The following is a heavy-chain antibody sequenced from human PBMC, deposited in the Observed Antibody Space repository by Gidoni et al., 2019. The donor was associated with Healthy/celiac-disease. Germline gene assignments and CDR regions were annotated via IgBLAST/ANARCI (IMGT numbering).Heavy chain of an antibody. CDR2: IYYSVSN. J-gene: IGHJ4*02. Sequence: QVQLQESGPGLVKPSETLSLTCTVSGGSISSYYWSWIRQPPGKGLEWIGYIYYSVSNNYNPSLKSRVTISVDTSKNQFSLKLSSVTAADTAVYYCARALACDYWGQGTLVTVSS. CDR1: GGSISSYY. CDR3: ARALACDY. V-gene: IGHV4-59*01.